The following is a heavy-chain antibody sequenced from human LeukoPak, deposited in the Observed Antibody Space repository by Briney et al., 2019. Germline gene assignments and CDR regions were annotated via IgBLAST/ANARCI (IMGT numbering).Heavy chain of an antibody. J-gene: IGHJ4*02. D-gene: IGHD6-19*01. CDR1: GYTFTSYY. Sequence: ASVKVSCKASGYTFTSYYMHWVRQAPGQGLEWMGIINPSGGSTSYAQKFQGRVTITRDTSASTAYMDLSSLRSEDTAVYYCARGPGIAVARTLDYWGQGTLVTVSS. CDR3: ARGPGIAVARTLDY. CDR2: INPSGGST. V-gene: IGHV1-46*01.